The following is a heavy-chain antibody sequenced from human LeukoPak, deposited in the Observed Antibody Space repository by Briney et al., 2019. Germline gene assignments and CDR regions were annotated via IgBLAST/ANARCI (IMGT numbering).Heavy chain of an antibody. CDR1: GYTFTVYY. D-gene: IGHD3-10*01. CDR2: INFNSGGT. Sequence: ASVTLSFTASGYTFTVYYMHWVRQAPGQGLEWMGLINFNSGGTNYAQRFQGRVTMTRDTSITTVYMELSRLTSDDTAVYYCARVASGNNYGSWFVPWGEGTLVTVSS. CDR3: ARVASGNNYGSWFVP. V-gene: IGHV1-2*02. J-gene: IGHJ5*02.